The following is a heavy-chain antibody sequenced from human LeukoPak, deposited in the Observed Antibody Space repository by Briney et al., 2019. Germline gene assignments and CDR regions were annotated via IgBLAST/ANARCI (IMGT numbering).Heavy chain of an antibody. Sequence: PGGSLRLSCAASGFTFSNYWMHWVRQAPGKGLVWVSRINTDGSSTTYADSVKGRFTISRDNAKNTLYLQMNSLRAEDTAVYYCARRRSMVVGSFDPWGQGTLVTVSS. J-gene: IGHJ5*02. CDR2: INTDGSST. D-gene: IGHD3-10*01. CDR3: ARRRSMVVGSFDP. CDR1: GFTFSNYW. V-gene: IGHV3-74*01.